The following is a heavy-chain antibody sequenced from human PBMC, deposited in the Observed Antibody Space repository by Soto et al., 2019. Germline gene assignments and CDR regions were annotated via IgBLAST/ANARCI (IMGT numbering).Heavy chain of an antibody. J-gene: IGHJ6*02. CDR2: INAGNGNT. V-gene: IGHV1-3*01. Sequence: ASVKVSCKASGYTFTSYAMHWVRQAPGQRLEWMGWINAGNGNTKYAQKLQGRVTMTRDTSTSTVYMELSSLRSEDTAVYYCASPLLWFGESTLYYGMDVWGQGTTVTVSS. D-gene: IGHD3-10*01. CDR1: GYTFTSYA. CDR3: ASPLLWFGESTLYYGMDV.